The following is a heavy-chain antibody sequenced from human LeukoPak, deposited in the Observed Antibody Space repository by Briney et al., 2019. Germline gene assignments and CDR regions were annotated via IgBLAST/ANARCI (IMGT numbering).Heavy chain of an antibody. V-gene: IGHV4-34*01. CDR1: GGSFSGYY. CDR2: INHSGST. CDR3: ARGQVVTAIVVYYYGMDV. D-gene: IGHD2-21*02. Sequence: SETLSFTCAVYGGSFSGYYWSWIRQPPGKGLEWIGEINHSGSTNYNPSLKSRVTISVDTSKNQFSLKLSSVTAADTAVYYCARGQVVTAIVVYYYGMDVWGQGTTVTVSS. J-gene: IGHJ6*02.